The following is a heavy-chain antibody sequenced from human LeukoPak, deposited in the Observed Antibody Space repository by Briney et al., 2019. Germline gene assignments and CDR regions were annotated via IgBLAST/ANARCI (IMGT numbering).Heavy chain of an antibody. V-gene: IGHV4-34*01. Sequence: SETLSLTCAVYGGSLSDYYWSYIRQPPGKGLEWIGEINHSGSANYNPSLKSRVSISLDTSKNQFSLKLNSVTAADTAMYYCARGGNLNWNYGNYDALDIWAKGQWSPSLQ. D-gene: IGHD1-7*01. J-gene: IGHJ3*02. CDR2: INHSGSA. CDR1: GGSLSDYY. CDR3: ARGGNLNWNYGNYDALDI.